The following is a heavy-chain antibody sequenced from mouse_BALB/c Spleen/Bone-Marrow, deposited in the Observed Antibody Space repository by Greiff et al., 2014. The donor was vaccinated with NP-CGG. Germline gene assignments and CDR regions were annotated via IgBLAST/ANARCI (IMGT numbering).Heavy chain of an antibody. CDR3: ARSEGYDYDWFAY. V-gene: IGHV1S29*02. Sequence: VQLKQSGPELVKPGASVKISCKASGYTFTDYNMHWVKQSHGKSPEWIGYIYPYNGGTGYNQKFKSKATLTVDNSSSTAYMELRSLTSEDSAVYYCARSEGYDYDWFAYWGQGTLVTVSA. CDR1: GYTFTDYN. CDR2: IYPYNGGT. D-gene: IGHD2-4*01. J-gene: IGHJ3*01.